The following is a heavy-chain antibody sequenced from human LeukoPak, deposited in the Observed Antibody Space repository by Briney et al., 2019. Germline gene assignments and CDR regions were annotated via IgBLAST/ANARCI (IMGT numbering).Heavy chain of an antibody. D-gene: IGHD6-13*01. V-gene: IGHV1-8*02. CDR2: MNPNSGNT. J-gene: IGHJ6*03. CDR1: GGTFSSYA. Sequence: ASVKVSCKASGGTFSSYAISWVRQAPGQGLEWMGWMNPNSGNTGYAQKFQGRVTMTRNTPISTAYMELSSLRSEDTAVYYCARRAAARSYYYYYMDVWGKGTTVTVSS. CDR3: ARRAAARSYYYYYMDV.